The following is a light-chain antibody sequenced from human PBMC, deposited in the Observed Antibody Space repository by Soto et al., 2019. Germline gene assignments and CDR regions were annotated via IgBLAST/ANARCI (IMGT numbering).Light chain of an antibody. CDR3: TSYVGNDIWV. CDR1: SSDVGAYKD. J-gene: IGLJ3*02. Sequence: QSALTQPPSASGSPGQSVTISCTGTSSDVGAYKDVSWYQQYPGKAPKLMIYEDTKRPSGVPDRFSGSKSGNTASLTVSGLEAEDEADYYCTSYVGNDIWVFGGGTKLTVL. CDR2: EDT. V-gene: IGLV2-8*01.